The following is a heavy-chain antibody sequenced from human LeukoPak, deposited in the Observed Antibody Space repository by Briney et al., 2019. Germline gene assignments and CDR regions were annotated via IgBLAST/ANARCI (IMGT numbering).Heavy chain of an antibody. Sequence: GGSLRLSCEASGLTFRSYWMSWVRQAPGKGLEGVANVKHDGSEKYYADSVKGRFTISRDNTKNSLYLQMNSLRAEDTSVDYCASSPPPYDSSGYHDYWGQGTLVTVSS. J-gene: IGHJ4*02. CDR1: GLTFRSYW. D-gene: IGHD3-22*01. CDR2: VKHDGSEK. CDR3: ASSPPPYDSSGYHDY. V-gene: IGHV3-7*01.